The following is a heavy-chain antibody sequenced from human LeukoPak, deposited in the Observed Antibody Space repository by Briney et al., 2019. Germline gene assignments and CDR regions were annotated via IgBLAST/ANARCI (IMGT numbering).Heavy chain of an antibody. V-gene: IGHV1-18*01. CDR2: ISAYNGNT. CDR1: GYTFTSYG. D-gene: IGHD3-22*01. CDR3: ARDRAGLEALIKYYYDSSGYFDY. J-gene: IGHJ4*02. Sequence: APVTVSCKASGYTFTSYGISWVRQAPGQGLEWMGWISAYNGNTNYAQKLQGRVTMTTDTSTSTAYMELRSLRSDDTAVYYCARDRAGLEALIKYYYDSSGYFDYWGQGTLVTVSS.